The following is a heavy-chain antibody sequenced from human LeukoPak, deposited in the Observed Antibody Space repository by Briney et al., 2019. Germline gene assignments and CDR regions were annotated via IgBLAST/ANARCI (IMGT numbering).Heavy chain of an antibody. CDR1: GYTFTSYY. CDR3: ARDRGIVGVLTGWFDP. Sequence: ASVKVSCKASGYTFTSYYMHWVRQAPGQGLEWMGIINPSGGSTSYAQKFQGRVTMTRDTSTSTAYMELSSLRSEDTAVYYCARDRGIVGVLTGWFDPWGQGTLVTVSS. J-gene: IGHJ5*02. V-gene: IGHV1-46*01. CDR2: INPSGGST. D-gene: IGHD1-26*01.